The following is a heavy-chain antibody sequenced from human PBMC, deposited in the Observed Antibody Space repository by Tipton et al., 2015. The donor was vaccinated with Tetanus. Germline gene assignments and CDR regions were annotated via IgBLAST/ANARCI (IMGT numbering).Heavy chain of an antibody. V-gene: IGHV4-34*01. J-gene: IGHJ3*02. Sequence: TLSLTCAVYGGSFSGYYWSWIRQPPGKGLEWIGEINHSGSTNYNPSLKRRVTISVDTSKNQFSLKLSSVTAADTAVYYCARVRLTMVRGVISRVRAFDIWGQGTMVTVSS. CDR3: ARVRLTMVRGVISRVRAFDI. D-gene: IGHD3-10*01. CDR1: GGSFSGYY. CDR2: INHSGST.